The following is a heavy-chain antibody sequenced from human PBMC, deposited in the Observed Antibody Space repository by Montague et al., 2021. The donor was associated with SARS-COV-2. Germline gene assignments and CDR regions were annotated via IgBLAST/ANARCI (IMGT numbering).Heavy chain of an antibody. V-gene: IGHV3-74*01. J-gene: IGHJ6*02. Sequence: SLRLSCAASGSTFSSYWMHWVRQAPGTGLVWVSRVKGDGSRISYADPVKGRFTISRDNAKNTLYLQMNSLRAEGTAVYFCARGYFPVGGSENWGSYGMDVWGQGTTVTVSS. CDR3: ARGYFPVGGSENWGSYGMDV. CDR1: GSTFSSYW. CDR2: VKGDGSRI. D-gene: IGHD3-16*01.